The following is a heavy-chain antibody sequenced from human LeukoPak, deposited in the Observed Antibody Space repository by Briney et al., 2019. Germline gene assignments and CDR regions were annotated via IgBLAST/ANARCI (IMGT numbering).Heavy chain of an antibody. V-gene: IGHV4-59*12. J-gene: IGHJ4*02. CDR1: GGSISSYY. CDR3: AREGPVSAMVDY. Sequence: PSETLSLTCTVSGGSISSYYWSWIRQPPGKGLEWIGYIYYSGSTNYNPSLKSRVTISVDTSKNQFSLKLSSVTAADTAMYYCAREGPVSAMVDYWGQGTLVTVSS. D-gene: IGHD5-18*01. CDR2: IYYSGST.